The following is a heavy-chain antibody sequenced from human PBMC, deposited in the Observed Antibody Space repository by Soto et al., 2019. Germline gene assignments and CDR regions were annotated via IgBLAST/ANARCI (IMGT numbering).Heavy chain of an antibody. J-gene: IGHJ4*02. CDR2: IIGSGGST. Sequence: GGSLRLSWLASCFTFSSYSMNRVRPAPGEGLEWFSAIIGSGGSTYYADSVKGRFTISRDNSKNTLYLQMNSLRAEDTAVYYCAKERNQLYRDHFDYWGQGTLVTVSS. CDR1: CFTFSSYS. D-gene: IGHD2-2*01. CDR3: AKERNQLYRDHFDY. V-gene: IGHV3-23*01.